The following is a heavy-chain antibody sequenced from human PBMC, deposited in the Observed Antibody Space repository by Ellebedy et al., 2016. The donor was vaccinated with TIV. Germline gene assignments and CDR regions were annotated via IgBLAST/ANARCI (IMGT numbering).Heavy chain of an antibody. CDR1: GFTFHDLT. J-gene: IGHJ4*02. D-gene: IGHD3-10*01. V-gene: IGHV3-43*01. CDR3: ARGTDGFRELKD. Sequence: GESLKISCTASGFTFHDLTMYWVRQAPGKGLEWVSLISWDGEVTYYADSVEGRFTISRDNGKNSLYLQLHGLKTEDTAFYYCARGTDGFRELKDWGQGTLVTVSS. CDR2: ISWDGEVT.